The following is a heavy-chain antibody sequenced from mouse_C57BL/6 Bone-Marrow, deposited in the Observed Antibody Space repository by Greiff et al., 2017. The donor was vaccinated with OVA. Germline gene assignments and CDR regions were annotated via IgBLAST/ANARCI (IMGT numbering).Heavy chain of an antibody. CDR2: IDPSDSYT. D-gene: IGHD2-3*01. Sequence: QVQLQQPGAELVMPGASVKLSCKASGYTFTSYWMHWVKQRPGQGLEWIGEIDPSDSYTNYNQKFKGKSTMTVDKSSSTAYMQLSSLTAEDSAVYYCARGRWLPCANRGQGTLVTVSA. CDR1: GYTFTSYW. J-gene: IGHJ3*01. V-gene: IGHV1-69*01. CDR3: ARGRWLPCAN.